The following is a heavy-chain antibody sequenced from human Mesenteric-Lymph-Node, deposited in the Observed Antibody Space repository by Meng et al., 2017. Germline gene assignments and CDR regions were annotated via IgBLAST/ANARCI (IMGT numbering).Heavy chain of an antibody. CDR3: ARGIDY. V-gene: IGHV3-74*01. Sequence: EVQLVETGGGLVQPGGSLRLSCAASGFTFTSSWMHWVRQAPGKGLVWVSRISSDETNTRYADSVKGRFTISRDNAKNTLYLQMNSLRAEDTAVYYCARGIDYWGQGTLVTVSS. CDR2: ISSDETNT. CDR1: GFTFTSSW. J-gene: IGHJ4*02.